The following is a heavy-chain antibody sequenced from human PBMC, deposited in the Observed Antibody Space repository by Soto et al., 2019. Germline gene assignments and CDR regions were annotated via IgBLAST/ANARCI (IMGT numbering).Heavy chain of an antibody. Sequence: SETLSLTCAVYGGSFSCYYWSWIRQPPGKGLEWLGEINHSGITDYNPSLKSRITISIDTSKKQFPLKLNSVTAADTAVYYCAIGPRMWLAGGGYWGQGTQVTVSS. V-gene: IGHV4-34*01. J-gene: IGHJ4*02. D-gene: IGHD6-19*01. CDR3: AIGPRMWLAGGGY. CDR2: INHSGIT. CDR1: GGSFSCYY.